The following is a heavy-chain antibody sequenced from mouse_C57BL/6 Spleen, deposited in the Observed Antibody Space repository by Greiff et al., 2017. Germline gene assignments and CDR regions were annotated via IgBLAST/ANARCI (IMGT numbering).Heavy chain of an antibody. CDR2: INPGSGGT. J-gene: IGHJ1*03. CDR3: ARTGTGYFDV. V-gene: IGHV1-54*01. D-gene: IGHD4-1*01. CDR1: GYAFTNYL. Sequence: VQLVESGAELVRPGTSVKVSCKASGYAFTNYLIEWVKQRPGQGLEWIGVINPGSGGTNYNEKFKGKATLTADKSSSTAYMQLSSLTSEDSAVYFCARTGTGYFDVWGTGTTVTVSS.